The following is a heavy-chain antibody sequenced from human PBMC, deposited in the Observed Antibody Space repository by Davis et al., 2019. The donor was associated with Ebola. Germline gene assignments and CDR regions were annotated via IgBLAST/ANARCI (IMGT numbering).Heavy chain of an antibody. D-gene: IGHD3-10*01. J-gene: IGHJ6*02. CDR1: GGSFSGYY. Sequence: MPSETLSLTCAVYGGSFSGYYWSWIRQPPGKGLEWIGEINHSGSTNYNPSLKSRVTISVDTSKNQFSLKLSSVTAADTAVYYCARVIRYYYYGMDVWGQGTTVTVSS. CDR3: ARVIRYYYYGMDV. CDR2: INHSGST. V-gene: IGHV4-34*01.